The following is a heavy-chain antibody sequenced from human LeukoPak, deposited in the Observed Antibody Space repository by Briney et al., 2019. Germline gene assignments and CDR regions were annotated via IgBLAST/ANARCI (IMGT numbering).Heavy chain of an antibody. D-gene: IGHD1-14*01. CDR2: IYYSGST. CDR3: SRGPWSTGDAFGV. J-gene: IGHJ3*01. CDR1: GGSISTYY. Sequence: SETLSLTCTVSGGSISTYYWSWIRQPPGKGLEWIGYIYYSGSTNYNPSLKNRVTISLDTSKNRFSLKLNSVTAADTAVYYCSRGPWSTGDAFGVWGQGTMARVSS. V-gene: IGHV4-59*01.